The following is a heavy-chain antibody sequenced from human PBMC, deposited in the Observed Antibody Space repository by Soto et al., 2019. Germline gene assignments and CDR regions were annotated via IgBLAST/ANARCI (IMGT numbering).Heavy chain of an antibody. V-gene: IGHV3-30-3*01. CDR3: ARAVGYYDSSGYYPKRG. CDR2: ISYDGSNK. Sequence: QAQLVESGGGVVQPGRSLRLSCAASGFTFSSYAMHWVRQAPGKGLEWVAVISYDGSNKYYADSVKGRFTISRDNSKNTLYLQMNSLRAEDTAVYYCARAVGYYDSSGYYPKRGWGQGTLVTVSS. D-gene: IGHD3-22*01. J-gene: IGHJ4*02. CDR1: GFTFSSYA.